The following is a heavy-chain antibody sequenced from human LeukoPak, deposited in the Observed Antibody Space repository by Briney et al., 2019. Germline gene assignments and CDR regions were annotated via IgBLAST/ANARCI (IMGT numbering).Heavy chain of an antibody. CDR3: ASLDTAMGKDAFDI. Sequence: SVKVSCKASGGTFSRYAITWVRQAPGQGLEWMGGIIPIFGTANYAQKFQGRVTITADESTSTVYMELSRLRPDDTAVYYCASLDTAMGKDAFDIWGQGTMVTVSS. CDR2: IIPIFGTA. J-gene: IGHJ3*02. D-gene: IGHD5-18*01. V-gene: IGHV1-69*13. CDR1: GGTFSRYA.